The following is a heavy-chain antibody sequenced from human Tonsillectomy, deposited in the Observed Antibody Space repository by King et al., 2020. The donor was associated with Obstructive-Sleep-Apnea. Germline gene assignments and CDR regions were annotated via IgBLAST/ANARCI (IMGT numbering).Heavy chain of an antibody. Sequence: VQLVESGGGVVQPGGALRLSCAASGFTFSSYGMHRVRQAPGKGLEWGAFLRYDGSNKYYGESVKGRFTISRDNSKNTLYLQMNSLRVEDTAVYYCAKDRGGQWLVPMDFDYWGQGTLVTVSS. CDR1: GFTFSSYG. CDR3: AKDRGGQWLVPMDFDY. CDR2: LRYDGSNK. D-gene: IGHD6-19*01. J-gene: IGHJ4*02. V-gene: IGHV3-30*02.